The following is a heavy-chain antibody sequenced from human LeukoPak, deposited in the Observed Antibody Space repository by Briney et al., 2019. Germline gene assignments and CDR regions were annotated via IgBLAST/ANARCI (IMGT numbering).Heavy chain of an antibody. V-gene: IGHV3-7*01. CDR3: ATYSYIMGGYYYYYYGMDV. CDR1: GFTFSSYW. Sequence: PRGSLRLSCAASGFTFSSYWMSWVRQAPGKGLEWVANIMQDGSEKYYVDSVKGRFTISRDNAKNSLYLQMNSLRAEDTAVYYCATYSYIMGGYYYYYYGMDVWGQGTTVTVSS. J-gene: IGHJ6*02. CDR2: IMQDGSEK. D-gene: IGHD5-18*01.